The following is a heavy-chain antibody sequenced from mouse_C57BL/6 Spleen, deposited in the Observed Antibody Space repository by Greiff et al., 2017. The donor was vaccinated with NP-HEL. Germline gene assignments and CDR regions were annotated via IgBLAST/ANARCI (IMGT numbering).Heavy chain of an antibody. CDR2: ISSGGDYI. CDR1: GFTFSSYA. CDR3: TRDGGSRNFDY. J-gene: IGHJ2*01. V-gene: IGHV5-9-1*02. Sequence: DVMLVESGEGLVKPGGSLKLSCAASGFTFSSYAMSWVRQTPEKRLEWVAYISSGGDYIYYADTVKGRFTISRDNARNTLYLQMSSLKSEDTAMYYCTRDGGSRNFDYWGQGTTLTVSS. D-gene: IGHD1-1*01.